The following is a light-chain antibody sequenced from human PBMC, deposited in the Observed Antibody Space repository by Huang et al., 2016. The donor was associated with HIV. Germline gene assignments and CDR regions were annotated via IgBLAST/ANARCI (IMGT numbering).Light chain of an antibody. CDR3: QQRSNWPPAT. V-gene: IGKV3-11*01. J-gene: IGKJ5*01. Sequence: EIVLTQSPATLSLSPGERATLSCRASQSISNYLIWYQQKPGQAPRLLIYDASNRATGIPARFSGRGSGTDFTRAISSLEPEDFAMYYCQQRSNWPPATFGQGTRLDI. CDR1: QSISNY. CDR2: DAS.